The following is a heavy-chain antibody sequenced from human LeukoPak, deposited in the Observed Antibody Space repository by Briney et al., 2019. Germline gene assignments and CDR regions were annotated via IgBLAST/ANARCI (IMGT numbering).Heavy chain of an antibody. CDR1: GFTFSSYW. CDR3: ARGGITMVRGEVY. Sequence: GGSLRLSCAASGFTFSSYWMSWVRQAPGKGLEWVANIKQDGSEKYYVDSVKGRFTISRDNAKNSLYLQMNSLRAEDTAVYYCARGGITMVRGEVYWGQGTLVTVSS. CDR2: IKQDGSEK. V-gene: IGHV3-7*01. D-gene: IGHD3-10*01. J-gene: IGHJ4*02.